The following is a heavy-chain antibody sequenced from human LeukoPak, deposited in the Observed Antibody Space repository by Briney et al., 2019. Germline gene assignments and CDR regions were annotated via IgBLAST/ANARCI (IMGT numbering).Heavy chain of an antibody. CDR2: INPNSGGT. CDR1: GCTFTGYY. J-gene: IGHJ4*02. CDR3: ATWLAARGTYYFDY. V-gene: IGHV1-2*02. D-gene: IGHD6-6*01. Sequence: ASVKVSCKASGCTFTGYYMHWVRQAPGQGLEWMGWINPNSGGTNYAQKFQGRVTMTRDTPISTAYMELSRLRSDDTAVYYCATWLAARGTYYFDYWGQGTLVTVSS.